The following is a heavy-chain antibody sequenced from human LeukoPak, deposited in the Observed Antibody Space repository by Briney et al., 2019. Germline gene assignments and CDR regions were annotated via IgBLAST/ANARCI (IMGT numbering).Heavy chain of an antibody. Sequence: GGSLRLSCAASGFTFSSYAMSRVRQAPGKGLEWVSAISGSGGSTYYADSVKGRFTISRDNSKNTLYLQMNSLRAEDTAVYYCAKVGYSSSGTNYFDYWGQGTLVTVSS. CDR3: AKVGYSSSGTNYFDY. CDR2: ISGSGGST. D-gene: IGHD6-13*01. CDR1: GFTFSSYA. J-gene: IGHJ4*02. V-gene: IGHV3-23*01.